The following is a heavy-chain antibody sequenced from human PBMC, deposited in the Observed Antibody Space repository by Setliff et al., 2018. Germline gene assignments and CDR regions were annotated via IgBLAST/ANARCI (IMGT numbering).Heavy chain of an antibody. Sequence: PGGSLRLSCAASGFTFDDCVMHWVRQVPGTGLEWVSGISCSSAGIDYAGSLKGRFNISRDNAKNSLYLQMNSLRAEDTAVYYCAKLVQHPYWGQGTLVTVSS. CDR2: ISCSSAGI. CDR3: AKLVQHPY. V-gene: IGHV3-9*01. CDR1: GFTFDDCV. D-gene: IGHD1-1*01. J-gene: IGHJ4*02.